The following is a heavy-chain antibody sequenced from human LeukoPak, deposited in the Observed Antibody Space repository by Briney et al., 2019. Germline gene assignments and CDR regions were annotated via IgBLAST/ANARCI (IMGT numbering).Heavy chain of an antibody. Sequence: PSGTLSLTCTVSGDSINSLDLWSWVRQPPGKGLEWIGEMYLSGTTHSNPSVKSRVTISIDKSKNQFFLNLSSVTAADTAVYYCAGLAGRYSSGLYYYYFDYWGQGTLVTASS. D-gene: IGHD3-22*01. CDR2: MYLSGTT. V-gene: IGHV4-4*02. J-gene: IGHJ4*02. CDR1: GDSINSLDL. CDR3: AGLAGRYSSGLYYYYFDY.